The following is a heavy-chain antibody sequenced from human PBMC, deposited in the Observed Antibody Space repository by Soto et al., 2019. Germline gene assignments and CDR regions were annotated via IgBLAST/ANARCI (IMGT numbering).Heavy chain of an antibody. D-gene: IGHD3-22*01. CDR1: GGTFSSYA. CDR2: IIPIFGTA. CDR3: ARLKHYYDSSRYYLS. Sequence: SVKVSCKASGGTFSSYAISWVRQAPGQGLEWMGGIIPIFGTANYAQKFQGRVTITADKSTSTAYMELSSLRSEDTAVYYCARLKHYYDSSRYYLSWGQGTLVTVSS. J-gene: IGHJ5*02. V-gene: IGHV1-69*06.